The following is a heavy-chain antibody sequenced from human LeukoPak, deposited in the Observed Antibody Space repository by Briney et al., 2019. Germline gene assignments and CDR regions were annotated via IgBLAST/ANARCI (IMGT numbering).Heavy chain of an antibody. CDR1: GYTFTTYG. CDR3: ARDTIAADFIDY. J-gene: IGHJ4*01. D-gene: IGHD6-13*01. Sequence: ASVKVSCKASGYTFTTYGITWVRQAPGQGLEWMGWTSAHNGNTKYAQKLQGRVTMTTDTSTRTAYMELRSLRSDDTAVYYCARDTIAADFIDYWGQEPWSPSPQ. V-gene: IGHV1-18*01. CDR2: TSAHNGNT.